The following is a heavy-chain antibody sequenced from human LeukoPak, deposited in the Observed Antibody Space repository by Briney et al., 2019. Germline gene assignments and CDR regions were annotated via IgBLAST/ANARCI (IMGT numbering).Heavy chain of an antibody. CDR1: GFTFSSYS. J-gene: IGHJ3*02. CDR3: AKARNSDYRFGFDI. D-gene: IGHD4-11*01. Sequence: GGSLRLSCAASGFTFSSYSMNWVRQAPGKGLEWVSSISSSSSYIYYADSVKGRFTISRDNAKNSLYLQMNSLRAEDTAVYYCAKARNSDYRFGFDIWGQGTMVTVSS. CDR2: ISSSSSYI. V-gene: IGHV3-21*01.